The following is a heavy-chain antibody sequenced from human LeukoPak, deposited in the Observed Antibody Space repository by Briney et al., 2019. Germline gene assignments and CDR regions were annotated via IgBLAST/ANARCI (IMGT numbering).Heavy chain of an antibody. CDR3: ASLDSSGYYPHFDY. J-gene: IGHJ4*02. CDR1: GGSISSGSYY. D-gene: IGHD3-22*01. V-gene: IGHV4-61*02. Sequence: SETLSLTCTVSGGSISSGSYYWSWIRQPAGKGLEWIGRIYTSGSTNYNPSLKSRVTISVDTSKNQFSLKLSSVTAADTALYYCASLDSSGYYPHFDYWGQGTLVTVSS. CDR2: IYTSGST.